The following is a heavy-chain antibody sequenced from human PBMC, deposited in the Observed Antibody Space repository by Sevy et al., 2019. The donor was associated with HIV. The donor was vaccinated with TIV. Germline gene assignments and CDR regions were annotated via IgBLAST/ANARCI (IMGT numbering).Heavy chain of an antibody. CDR2: IKSKTDGGTT. Sequence: GGPLGPSCAASGFTFSNAWMSWVPQAPGKGLGWVGRIKSKTDGGTTDYAEPGKGRFTISRDDSKNTLYLQMNSLKTEDTAVYYCTTYPTTVVTNFDYWGQGTLVTVS. J-gene: IGHJ4*02. V-gene: IGHV3-15*01. D-gene: IGHD4-17*01. CDR1: GFTFSNAW. CDR3: TTYPTTVVTNFDY.